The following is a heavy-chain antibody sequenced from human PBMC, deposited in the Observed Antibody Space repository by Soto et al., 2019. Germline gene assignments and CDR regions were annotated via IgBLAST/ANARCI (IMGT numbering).Heavy chain of an antibody. V-gene: IGHV3-30-3*01. CDR1: GFTFSSYA. CDR2: ISYDGSNK. Sequence: GGSLRLSCAASGFTFSSYAMHWVRQAPGKGLEWVAVISYDGSNKYYADSVKGRFTISRDNSKNTLYLQMNSLRAEDTAVYYCARDSEGRQWLDQLYYYYGMDVWGQGTTVTVSS. D-gene: IGHD6-19*01. CDR3: ARDSEGRQWLDQLYYYYGMDV. J-gene: IGHJ6*02.